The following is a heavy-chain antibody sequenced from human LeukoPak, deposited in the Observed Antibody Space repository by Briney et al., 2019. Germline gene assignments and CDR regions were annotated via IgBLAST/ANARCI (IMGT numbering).Heavy chain of an antibody. J-gene: IGHJ4*02. Sequence: GGSLRLSCAASGFTFSSYAMSWVRQAPGKGLEWVSAISGSGGSTYYADSVKGRFTISRDDSKNTLYLQMNSLRAEDTAVYYCAVSWDSSGYRFDYWGQGTLVTVSS. CDR3: AVSWDSSGYRFDY. V-gene: IGHV3-23*01. D-gene: IGHD3-22*01. CDR2: ISGSGGST. CDR1: GFTFSSYA.